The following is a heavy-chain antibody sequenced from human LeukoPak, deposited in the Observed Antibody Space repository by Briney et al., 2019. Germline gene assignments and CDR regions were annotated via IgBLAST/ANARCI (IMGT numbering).Heavy chain of an antibody. Sequence: GGSLSLSCAPSGFTFRSYGMHCARQAPGGGLEWVAFIWYDVSNKYYTDSVKGRFTISRDNSKNTLYLQMGSLRAEDTAVYYCARVVGYCGGATCSFYFDYWGQGTLVTVSS. CDR2: IWYDVSNK. J-gene: IGHJ4*02. CDR1: GFTFRSYG. D-gene: IGHD2-15*01. CDR3: ARVVGYCGGATCSFYFDY. V-gene: IGHV3-33*01.